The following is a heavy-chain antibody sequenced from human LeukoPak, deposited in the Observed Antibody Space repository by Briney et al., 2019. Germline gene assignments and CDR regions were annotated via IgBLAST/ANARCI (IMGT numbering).Heavy chain of an antibody. D-gene: IGHD5-18*01. CDR3: ARGGSGYYY. CDR1: GFTFSSYS. J-gene: IGHJ4*02. V-gene: IGHV3-48*01. Sequence: PGGSLRLSCAASGFTFSSYSMNWVRQAPGKGLEWVSYISGSSSSIYYADSGKGRFIISRDNAKNSPYLQMKSLRAEDTAVYYCARGGSGYYYWGQGPLVTVSS. CDR2: ISGSSSSI.